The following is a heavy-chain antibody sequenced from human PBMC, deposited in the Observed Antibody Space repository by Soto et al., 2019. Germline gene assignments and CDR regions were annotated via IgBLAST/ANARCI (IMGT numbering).Heavy chain of an antibody. J-gene: IGHJ4*02. CDR1: GGSISSSTYY. V-gene: IGHV4-39*01. Sequence: PSETLSLTCTVSGGSISSSTYYWGWMRQPPGRGLEWIASFFIGGNTYYNPSLKSRVTISVDTSKNQFSLKLSSVTAADTAVYFFARSRGLDIAAHYWGQGILGTLS. CDR3: ARSRGLDIAAHY. CDR2: FFIGGNT. D-gene: IGHD3-9*01.